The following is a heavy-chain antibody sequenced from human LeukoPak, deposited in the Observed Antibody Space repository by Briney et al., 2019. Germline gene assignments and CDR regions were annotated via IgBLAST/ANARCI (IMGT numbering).Heavy chain of an antibody. D-gene: IGHD5-12*01. CDR3: ARARDIVATLYYFDY. Sequence: GGSLRLSCAASGFTVSSNYMSWVCQAPGKGLEWVSVIYSGGTTHYGDSVKGRFTISRDNSKNTLYLQMDSLRAEDTAVYYCARARDIVATLYYFDYWGQGTLVTVSS. V-gene: IGHV3-66*01. CDR2: IYSGGTT. J-gene: IGHJ4*02. CDR1: GFTVSSNY.